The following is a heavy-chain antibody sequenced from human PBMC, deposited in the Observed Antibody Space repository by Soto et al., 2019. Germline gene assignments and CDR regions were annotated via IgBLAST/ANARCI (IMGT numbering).Heavy chain of an antibody. CDR3: ARSLVRGVHVD. D-gene: IGHD3-10*01. V-gene: IGHV4-31*03. CDR1: GGSIKTGGYY. J-gene: IGHJ4*02. CDR2: VYYTGST. Sequence: QVQLLESGPGLVKPSQTLSLTCTVSGGSIKTGGYYWSWIRQFPGKGLEWIGNVYYTGSTSSNPALESRLSISIETSKNQFSLNVSSVTAADTAIFYCARSLVRGVHVDWGQGTLVTVSS.